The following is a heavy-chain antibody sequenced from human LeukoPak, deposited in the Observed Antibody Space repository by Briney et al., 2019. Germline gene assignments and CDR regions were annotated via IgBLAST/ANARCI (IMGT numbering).Heavy chain of an antibody. V-gene: IGHV1-18*01. D-gene: IGHD1-26*01. CDR3: ASLSPYSGSSTV. Sequence: ASVKVSCKASGYTFTSYGINWVRQAPGQGLEWMGWNSVYNGNTNYSQKLQGRVTMTTYTSTSTAYLELRSQESDDTAMYYCASLSPYSGSSTVWGQGTPVTVSS. J-gene: IGHJ4*02. CDR2: NSVYNGNT. CDR1: GYTFTSYG.